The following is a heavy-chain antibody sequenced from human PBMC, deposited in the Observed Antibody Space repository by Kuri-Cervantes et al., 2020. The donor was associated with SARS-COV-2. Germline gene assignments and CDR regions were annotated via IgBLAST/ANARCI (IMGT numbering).Heavy chain of an antibody. Sequence: GGPLRLSCAASHFTFSSYAFHWVRQAPGQGLEWVANIKQDGSATYYVDSVKGRFTISRDNGNIYLQMNSLRAEDTAVYFCARDRDGRQVERHHAFDFWGQGTMVTVSS. CDR3: ARDRDGRQVERHHAFDF. D-gene: IGHD1-26*01. J-gene: IGHJ3*01. CDR1: HFTFSSYA. V-gene: IGHV3-7*03. CDR2: IKQDGSAT.